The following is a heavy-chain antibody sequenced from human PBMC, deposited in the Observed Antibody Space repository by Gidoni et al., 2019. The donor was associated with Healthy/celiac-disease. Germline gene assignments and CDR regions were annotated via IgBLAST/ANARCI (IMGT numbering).Heavy chain of an antibody. J-gene: IGHJ4*02. D-gene: IGHD3-3*01. CDR1: GFTFSSSA. CDR2: SSGSGGST. Sequence: EVQLVESGGGLVPPGGSLRLSCAASGFTFSSSAMSWVRQAPGKGLGGVSASSGSGGSTYYADSVKGRFTIARDNSKNTLYLQMNSLRAEDTAVYYCAKTSHDFWSGYYDVNFDYWGQGTLVTVSS. CDR3: AKTSHDFWSGYYDVNFDY. V-gene: IGHV3-23*04.